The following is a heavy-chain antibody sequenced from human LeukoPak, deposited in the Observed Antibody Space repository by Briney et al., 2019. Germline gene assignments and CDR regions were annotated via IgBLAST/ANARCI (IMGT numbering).Heavy chain of an antibody. CDR1: GFTVSTNY. Sequence: GGSLRLSCAASGFTVSTNYMSWLRQAPGEGLEWVSLIYSGATTYYAESVKGRFTISRDNSKNTLYLQMNSLRAEDTAVYYCARLSGWFDYWGQGTLVTVSS. J-gene: IGHJ4*02. CDR2: IYSGATT. CDR3: ARLSGWFDY. V-gene: IGHV3-53*01. D-gene: IGHD6-19*01.